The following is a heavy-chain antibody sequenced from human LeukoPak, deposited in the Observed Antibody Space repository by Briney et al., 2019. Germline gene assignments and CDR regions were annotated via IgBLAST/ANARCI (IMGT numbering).Heavy chain of an antibody. CDR2: FDPEDGET. CDR1: GYTLTELS. V-gene: IGHV1-24*01. J-gene: IGHJ3*02. Sequence: ASVKVSCKVFGYTLTELSVHWVRQAPGKGLEWMGGFDPEDGETIYAQKFQGRVTMTEDTSTDTAYMELSSLRSEDTAVYYCATGEGAYCGGDCYPDAFDIWGQGTMVTVSS. D-gene: IGHD2-21*02. CDR3: ATGEGAYCGGDCYPDAFDI.